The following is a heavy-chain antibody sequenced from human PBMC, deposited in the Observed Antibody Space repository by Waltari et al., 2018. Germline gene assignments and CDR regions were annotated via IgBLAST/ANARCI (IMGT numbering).Heavy chain of an antibody. Sequence: KGLEWIGRIYCSVSTYDNPSLKIRVTISVDTSKNQFSLKLSSVTAADTAVYYCARPSSLRYFDWNWYFDLWGRGTLVTVSS. J-gene: IGHJ2*01. V-gene: IGHV4-39*01. CDR2: IYCSVST. D-gene: IGHD3-9*01. CDR3: ARPSSLRYFDWNWYFDL.